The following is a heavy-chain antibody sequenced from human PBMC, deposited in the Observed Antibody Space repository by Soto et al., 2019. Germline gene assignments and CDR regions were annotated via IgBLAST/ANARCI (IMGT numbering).Heavy chain of an antibody. Sequence: EVQLVESGGGLVKPGGSLRLSCAASGFTFSAYSMNWVRQAPGRGLEWVSYITSGIISTYYGDSVRGRFTISSDNAKNSLFLQMNSLRAEDTAVYYCARVQDLGATLGLDYWGQGILVTVSS. J-gene: IGHJ4*02. CDR3: ARVQDLGATLGLDY. D-gene: IGHD3-16*01. CDR2: ITSGIIST. V-gene: IGHV3-21*01. CDR1: GFTFSAYS.